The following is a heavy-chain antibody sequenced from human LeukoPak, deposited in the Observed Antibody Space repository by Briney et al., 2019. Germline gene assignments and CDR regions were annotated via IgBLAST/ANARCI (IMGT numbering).Heavy chain of an antibody. CDR2: ISYDGSNK. CDR3: ARDGALLLWFGELLYDPSYYYYGMDV. Sequence: PGGSLRLSCAASGFTFTSYTIHWVRQAPGKGLEWVTVISYDGSNKYYADSVKGRFTISRDNAKNSLYLQMNSLRAEDTAVYYCARDGALLLWFGELLYDPSYYYYGMDVWGQGTTVTVSS. CDR1: GFTFTSYT. D-gene: IGHD3-10*01. V-gene: IGHV3-30-3*01. J-gene: IGHJ6*02.